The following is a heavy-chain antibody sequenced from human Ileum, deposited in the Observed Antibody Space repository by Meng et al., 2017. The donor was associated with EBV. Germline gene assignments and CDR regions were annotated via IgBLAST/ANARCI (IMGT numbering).Heavy chain of an antibody. Sequence: VRLQGSGPGLVKLSGPVSLTWPVSGGSVNGHPWWSWVRQPPGEGLEWIGQIYHSGATNYNPSLKSRVTISVDTSENQFSLKVTSVTAADTAVYYCARGRDILVGGSERFDYWGQGTLVTVSS. CDR3: ARGRDILVGGSERFDY. D-gene: IGHD5-12*01. CDR2: IYHSGAT. CDR1: GGSVNGHPW. J-gene: IGHJ4*02. V-gene: IGHV4-4*02.